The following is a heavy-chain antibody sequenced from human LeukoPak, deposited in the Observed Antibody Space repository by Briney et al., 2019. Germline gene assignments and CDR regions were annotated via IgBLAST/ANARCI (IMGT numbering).Heavy chain of an antibody. D-gene: IGHD5-18*01. J-gene: IGHJ6*02. CDR2: ISGSGGST. CDR3: ARDRVDSYAHAAYYYYYYGMDV. CDR1: GFTFSSYA. Sequence: PGGSLRLSCAASGFTFSSYAMSWVRQAPGKGLEWVSAISGSGGSTYYADSVKGRFTISRDNSKNTLYLQMNSLRAEDTAVYYCARDRVDSYAHAAYYYYYYGMDVWGQGTTVTVSS. V-gene: IGHV3-23*01.